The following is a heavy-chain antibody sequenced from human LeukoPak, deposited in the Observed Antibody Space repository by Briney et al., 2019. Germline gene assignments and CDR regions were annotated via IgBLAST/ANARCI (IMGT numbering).Heavy chain of an antibody. CDR3: AAYIVGATTKAFDI. J-gene: IGHJ3*02. CDR1: GGSISSGSYY. CDR2: IYTSGST. D-gene: IGHD1-26*01. Sequence: KTSETLSLTCTVSGGSISSGSYYWSWIRQPAGKGLEWIGRIYTSGSTNYNPSLKSRVTISVDTSENQFSLKLSSVTAADTAVYYCAAYIVGATTKAFDIWGQGTMVTVSS. V-gene: IGHV4-61*02.